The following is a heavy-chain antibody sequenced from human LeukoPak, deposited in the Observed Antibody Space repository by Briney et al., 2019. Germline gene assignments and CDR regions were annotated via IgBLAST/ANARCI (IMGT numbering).Heavy chain of an antibody. CDR2: IWYDGSNK. V-gene: IGHV3-33*06. CDR3: AKVRNRIRVADIVVVPAAIIYFDY. D-gene: IGHD2-2*01. J-gene: IGHJ4*02. CDR1: GFNFSNYG. Sequence: GGSLRLSCAASGFNFSNYGMHWVRQAPGKGLEWVAVIWYDGSNKYYAESVKGRFTISRDNSKNTLYLQMNSLRAEDTAVYYCAKVRNRIRVADIVVVPAAIIYFDYWGQGTLVTVSS.